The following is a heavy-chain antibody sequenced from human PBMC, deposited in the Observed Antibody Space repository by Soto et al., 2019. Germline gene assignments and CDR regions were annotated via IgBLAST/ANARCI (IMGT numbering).Heavy chain of an antibody. Sequence: SETLSLTXSVSGGSVRTGSYHWSWIRQPPGKGLEWIGFIPNNGSPDYNPSLKSRVVVSIDRSKNQFSLKVNSVTAADTAVYFCARIGWGGDSWGQGTLVTVSS. D-gene: IGHD7-27*01. J-gene: IGHJ4*02. CDR3: ARIGWGGDS. CDR2: IPNNGSP. V-gene: IGHV4-61*01. CDR1: GGSVRTGSYH.